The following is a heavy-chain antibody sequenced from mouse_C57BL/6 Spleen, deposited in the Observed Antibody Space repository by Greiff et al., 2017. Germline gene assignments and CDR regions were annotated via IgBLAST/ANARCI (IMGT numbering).Heavy chain of an antibody. Sequence: EVKLQESGPGLVKPSQSLSLTCSVTGYSITSCYYWNWIRQFPGNKLEWMGYISYNGSNNYNPTLKNRISITRDTSKNHFFLKLNSVTTEDTATYYSARGAGTQYYFDYWGQGTTLTVST. CDR2: ISYNGSN. CDR1: GYSITSCYY. V-gene: IGHV3-6*01. D-gene: IGHD4-1*01. CDR3: ARGAGTQYYFDY. J-gene: IGHJ2*01.